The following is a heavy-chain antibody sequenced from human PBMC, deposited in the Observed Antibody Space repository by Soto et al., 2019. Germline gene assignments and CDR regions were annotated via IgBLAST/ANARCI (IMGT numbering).Heavy chain of an antibody. Sequence: GESLKISCKASGYSFTTYWIAWVRQMPGKGLEWMGIINPGDSDIRYSPSFQGQVTNSADNSISTAYLQWSSLKASDTAMYYCARHEQFYYYYYGMDVWGQGTAVTVSS. V-gene: IGHV5-51*01. D-gene: IGHD4-4*01. CDR3: ARHEQFYYYYYGMDV. CDR1: GYSFTTYW. J-gene: IGHJ6*02. CDR2: INPGDSDI.